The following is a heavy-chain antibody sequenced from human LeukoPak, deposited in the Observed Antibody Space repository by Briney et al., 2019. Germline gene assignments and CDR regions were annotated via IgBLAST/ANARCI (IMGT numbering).Heavy chain of an antibody. J-gene: IGHJ6*03. CDR1: GYTFTNYY. Sequence: ASVKVSCKASGYTFTNYYMHWVRQAPGQGLEWMGVINPTGGTTTYAQKFQGRVTMTRDTSTRTVYMEVSSLRSDDTAVYYCARVRVVGATRQVNYYYYYMDVWGKGTTVTVSS. CDR2: INPTGGTT. D-gene: IGHD1-26*01. V-gene: IGHV1-46*01. CDR3: ARVRVVGATRQVNYYYYYMDV.